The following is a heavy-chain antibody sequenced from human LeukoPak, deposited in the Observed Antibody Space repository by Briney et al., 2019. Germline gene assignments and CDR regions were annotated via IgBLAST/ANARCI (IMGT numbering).Heavy chain of an antibody. J-gene: IGHJ4*02. Sequence: GGSLRLSCVASGFTVSSNYMSWVRQAPGKGLEWDSVIYSGGSTYYADSVKGRFTISRDNSKNTLYLQMNSLRAEDTAVYYCARGITMVRGPNFFDYWGQGTLVTVSS. CDR3: ARGITMVRGPNFFDY. CDR1: GFTVSSNY. CDR2: IYSGGST. V-gene: IGHV3-53*01. D-gene: IGHD3-10*01.